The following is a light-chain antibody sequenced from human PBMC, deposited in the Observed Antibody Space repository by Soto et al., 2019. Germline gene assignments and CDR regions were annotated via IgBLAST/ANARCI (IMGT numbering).Light chain of an antibody. CDR3: QQSYTTPWT. Sequence: DVQLTQSPSSLSASVGDRISITCRASQGINSYVAWYQHKPGKAPNLLIFGASNLRGGVPSRFTGSGSGTDFTLTIDRLQPEDFATYYCQQSYTTPWTFGLGTKVEIK. J-gene: IGKJ1*01. CDR2: GAS. CDR1: QGINSY. V-gene: IGKV1-39*01.